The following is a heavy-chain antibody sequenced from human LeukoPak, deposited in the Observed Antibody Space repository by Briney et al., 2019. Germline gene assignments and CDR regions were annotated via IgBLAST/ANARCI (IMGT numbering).Heavy chain of an antibody. J-gene: IGHJ4*02. D-gene: IGHD6-13*01. Sequence: GGSLRLSCAASGFTFSNFAMTWVRQAPGKGLEWVSSIVGSSSTYYADSLKGRFTISRDNAKNSLYLQMNSLGAEDTAVYYCARIGAGSSRDYWGQGTLVTVSS. CDR3: ARIGAGSSRDY. CDR2: IVGSSST. V-gene: IGHV3-21*01. CDR1: GFTFSNFA.